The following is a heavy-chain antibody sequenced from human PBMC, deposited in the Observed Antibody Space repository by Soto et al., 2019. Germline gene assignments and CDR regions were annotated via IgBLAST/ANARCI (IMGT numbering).Heavy chain of an antibody. CDR1: GFSFTSYG. CDR2: ISAYSGNA. CDR3: ARRGSGTFSEAFDI. D-gene: IGHD1-1*01. J-gene: IGHJ3*02. V-gene: IGHV1-18*04. Sequence: QAQLVQSGAEVKKPGASVKVSCKASGFSFTSYGVSWVRQAPGQGLELMGWISAYSGNAKYEEKIQDRVTMTTDTATRTVYMEVRRLRSDDTAVYYCARRGSGTFSEAFDIWGQGTMVTVSS.